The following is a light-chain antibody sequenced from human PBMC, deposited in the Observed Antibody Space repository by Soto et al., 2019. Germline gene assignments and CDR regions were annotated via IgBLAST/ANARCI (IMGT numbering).Light chain of an antibody. CDR1: QSVSSNY. CDR2: GAS. CDR3: QQYGSSLSIT. J-gene: IGKJ5*01. V-gene: IGKV3-20*01. Sequence: EIVLTQSPGTLSLSPGERATLSCRASQSVSSNYFAWYQRKPGQAPRLLIHGASRRATGIPDRFSGSGSGTDFTLTISRLEPEDFAVYYCQQYGSSLSITFGQGTRLEIK.